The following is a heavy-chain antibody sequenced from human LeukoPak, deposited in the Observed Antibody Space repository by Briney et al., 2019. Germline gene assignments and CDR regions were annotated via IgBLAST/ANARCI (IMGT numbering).Heavy chain of an antibody. V-gene: IGHV3-7*01. CDR2: IKQDGSEK. CDR3: ARQTGAGLFILP. D-gene: IGHD3-3*01. Sequence: GGSLRLSCAASGFTFSIYWMSWVRQAPGKGLEWVANIKQDGSEKYYVDSVRGRFTISRDNAKNSLYLQMNSLRAEDTAVYYCARQTGAGLFILPGGQGTLVTVSS. J-gene: IGHJ4*02. CDR1: GFTFSIYW.